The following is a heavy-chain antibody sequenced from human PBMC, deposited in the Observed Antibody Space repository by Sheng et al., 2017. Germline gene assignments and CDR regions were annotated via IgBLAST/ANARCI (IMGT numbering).Heavy chain of an antibody. V-gene: IGHV3-7*01. CDR3: ARAWAQVGTAVPPLDH. CDR2: IKQDGTET. CDR1: GFTFRSYW. Sequence: EVHLVESGGGLVQPGGSLRLSCAASGFTFRSYWMSWVCQAPGRGLEWVANIKQDGTETYYVDSVKGRFTISRDNAENSLHLQMNSLRAEDTAVYYCARAWAQVGTAVPPLDHWGQGTLVTVSS. D-gene: IGHD6-13*01. J-gene: IGHJ4*02.